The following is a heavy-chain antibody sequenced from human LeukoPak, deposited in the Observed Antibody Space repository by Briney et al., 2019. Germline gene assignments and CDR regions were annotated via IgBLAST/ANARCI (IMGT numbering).Heavy chain of an antibody. V-gene: IGHV3-64*01. Sequence: GGSLRLSCAASGFSFSSHGMHWVRQAPGEGLEYVSTISSTGDSTYYANSVKGRLTISRDNSKNSLYLQMGSLRAEDMAVYYCARSDDYGDYVPVYWGQGTLVTVSS. D-gene: IGHD4-17*01. J-gene: IGHJ4*02. CDR3: ARSDDYGDYVPVY. CDR2: ISSTGDST. CDR1: GFSFSSHG.